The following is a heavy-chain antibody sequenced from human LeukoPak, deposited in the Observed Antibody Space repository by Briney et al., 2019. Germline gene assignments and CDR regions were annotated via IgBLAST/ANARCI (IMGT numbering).Heavy chain of an antibody. CDR1: GYTFTSYG. CDR2: ISAYNGNT. CDR3: ARAMAVNDFWSGYAIKGDYYYYYMDV. V-gene: IGHV1-18*01. D-gene: IGHD3-3*01. J-gene: IGHJ6*03. Sequence: ASVKVSCKASGYTFTSYGISWVRQAPGQGLEWMGWISAYNGNTNYAQKLQGRVTITRNTSISTAYMELSSLRSEDTAVYYCARAMAVNDFWSGYAIKGDYYYYYMDVWGKGTTVTVSS.